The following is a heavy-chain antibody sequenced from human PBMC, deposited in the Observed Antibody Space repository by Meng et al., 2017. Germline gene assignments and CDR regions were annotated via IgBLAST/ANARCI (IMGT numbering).Heavy chain of an antibody. J-gene: IGHJ3*02. CDR1: GGSVSSGSYY. Sequence: SETLSLTCTVSGGSVSSGSYYWSWIRQPPGKGLEWIGYIYYSGSTNYNPSLKSRVTISVDTSKNQFSLKLSSVTAADTAVYYCARGLQGNYDSSGYYSDAFDIWGQGTRVTVSS. CDR3: ARGLQGNYDSSGYYSDAFDI. D-gene: IGHD3-22*01. CDR2: IYYSGST. V-gene: IGHV4-61*01.